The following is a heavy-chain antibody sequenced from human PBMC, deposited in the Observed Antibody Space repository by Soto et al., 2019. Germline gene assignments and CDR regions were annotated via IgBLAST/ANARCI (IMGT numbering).Heavy chain of an antibody. D-gene: IGHD2-15*01. CDR3: ARGAERVAMHSGY. V-gene: IGHV4-34*01. J-gene: IGHJ4*02. Sequence: SETLSLTCAVYGGSFSGYYWSWIRQPPGKGLEWIGEINHSGSTNYNPSLKSRVTISVDRSKNQFSLKLSSVTAADTAVYYCARGAERVAMHSGYWGQGTLVTVSS. CDR1: GGSFSGYY. CDR2: INHSGST.